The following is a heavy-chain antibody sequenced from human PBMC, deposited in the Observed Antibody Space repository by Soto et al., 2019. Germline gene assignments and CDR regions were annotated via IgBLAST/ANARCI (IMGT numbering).Heavy chain of an antibody. CDR2: ITSSSGYI. V-gene: IGHV3-21*01. Sequence: PGGSLRLSCAASGFTFSSYSMHWVRQAPGKGLEWVSSITSSSGYIYYADSVKGRFTISRDNAKNSLYLQMNSLRAEDTAVYYCAREDIVVVPAAIDYYYMDVWGKGTTVTVSS. CDR1: GFTFSSYS. J-gene: IGHJ6*03. D-gene: IGHD2-2*01. CDR3: AREDIVVVPAAIDYYYMDV.